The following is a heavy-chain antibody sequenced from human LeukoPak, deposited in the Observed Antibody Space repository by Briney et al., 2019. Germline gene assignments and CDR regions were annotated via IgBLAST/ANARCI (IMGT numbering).Heavy chain of an antibody. CDR3: ARDEGDQWQPLDY. Sequence: GGSLRLFCAASGFTFSNYWMHWVRRAPGKGLVWVSRIDSDGSSTIYAASVKGRFTISRDNAKNTLYLQMNSLKAEDTAVYYCARDEGDQWQPLDYWGQGTLVTVSS. CDR1: GFTFSNYW. V-gene: IGHV3-74*01. D-gene: IGHD6-19*01. CDR2: IDSDGSST. J-gene: IGHJ4*02.